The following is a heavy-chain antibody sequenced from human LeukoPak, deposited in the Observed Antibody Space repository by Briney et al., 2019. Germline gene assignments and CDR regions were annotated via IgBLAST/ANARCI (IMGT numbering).Heavy chain of an antibody. Sequence: GGSLRLSCAASGFTFSSYAMSWVRQAPGKGLEWVSGISGSGGSTYYADSVEGRFTISRDNSKNTLYLQMNSLRAEDTAVYYCAKDILTGYYRMVIDYWGQGTLVTVSS. CDR3: AKDILTGYYRMVIDY. CDR2: ISGSGGST. J-gene: IGHJ4*02. D-gene: IGHD3-9*01. V-gene: IGHV3-23*01. CDR1: GFTFSSYA.